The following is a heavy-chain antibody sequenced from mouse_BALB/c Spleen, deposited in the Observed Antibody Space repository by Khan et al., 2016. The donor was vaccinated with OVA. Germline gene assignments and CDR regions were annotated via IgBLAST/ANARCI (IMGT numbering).Heavy chain of an antibody. CDR3: ASNYDYEEGLTY. CDR1: GFSLTNYG. D-gene: IGHD2-4*01. V-gene: IGHV2-2*02. Sequence: QVQLKESGPGLVQPSQSLSITCTVSGFSLTNYGVHWVRQSPGKGLVWLGVIWSGGSTDYNAAFISRLSISKDNTTSHVFFIMNSLQANDTAIDYCASNYDYEEGLTYWGQGTLVTVSA. CDR2: IWSGGST. J-gene: IGHJ3*01.